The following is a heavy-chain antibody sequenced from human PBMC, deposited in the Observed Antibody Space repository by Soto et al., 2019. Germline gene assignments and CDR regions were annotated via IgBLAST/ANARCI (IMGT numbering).Heavy chain of an antibody. Sequence: QVQLQEAGPGLVKPSQTLSLTCTVSGGSISSGGYYWRWIRQHPGKGLEWIGYIYYSGSTYYNPSLKSRVTIAVDTSNNHFSLKLSSVTAAATAVYYCARDLIGDDYGDFWLAYGGQGTLVPVSS. CDR1: GGSISSGGYY. CDR3: ARDLIGDDYGDFWLAY. J-gene: IGHJ4*02. CDR2: IYYSGST. D-gene: IGHD4-17*01. V-gene: IGHV4-31*03.